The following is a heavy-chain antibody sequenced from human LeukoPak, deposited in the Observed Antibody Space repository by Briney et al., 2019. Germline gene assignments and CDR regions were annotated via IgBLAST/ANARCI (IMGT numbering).Heavy chain of an antibody. J-gene: IGHJ4*02. CDR3: ARGPPNWGYDY. V-gene: IGHV1-8*01. CDR2: MSPNSGNT. D-gene: IGHD7-27*01. CDR1: GYTFTSYD. Sequence: ASVKVSCKASGYTFTSYDVNWVRQATGQGPEWMGWMSPNSGNTGYAQKFQGRVTMTRSTSMSTAYIELSSLRSEDTAVYYCARGPPNWGYDYWGQGTLVTVSS.